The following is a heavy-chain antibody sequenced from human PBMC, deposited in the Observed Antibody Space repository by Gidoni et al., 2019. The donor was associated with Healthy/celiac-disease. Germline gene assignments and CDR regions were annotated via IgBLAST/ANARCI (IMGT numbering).Heavy chain of an antibody. J-gene: IGHJ4*02. CDR2: IDPSDSYT. CDR3: ARVNYYDSSGYYATEGDYFDY. CDR1: GYSFTSYW. D-gene: IGHD3-22*01. Sequence: EVQLVQSGAEVKKPGESLRISCKGSGYSFTSYWISWVRQMPGKGLEWMGRIDPSDSYTNYSPSFQGHVTISADKSISTAYLQWSSLKASDTAMYYCARVNYYDSSGYYATEGDYFDYWGQGTLVTVSS. V-gene: IGHV5-10-1*03.